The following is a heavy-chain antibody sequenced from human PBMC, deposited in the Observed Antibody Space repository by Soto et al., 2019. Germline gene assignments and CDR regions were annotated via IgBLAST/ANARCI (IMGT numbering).Heavy chain of an antibody. Sequence: GGSLRLSCAATGFTFRSHAMNWVRQAPGKGLEWVSVISFDGSKKYYAESVRGRHTISRDNSKNVLYLDINSLRPDDTAIYYCARGHGPYYDNSYYGLARNYFDYWGQGALVTVSS. CDR2: ISFDGSKK. CDR1: GFTFRSHA. J-gene: IGHJ4*02. D-gene: IGHD3-10*01. V-gene: IGHV3-30-3*01. CDR3: ARGHGPYYDNSYYGLARNYFDY.